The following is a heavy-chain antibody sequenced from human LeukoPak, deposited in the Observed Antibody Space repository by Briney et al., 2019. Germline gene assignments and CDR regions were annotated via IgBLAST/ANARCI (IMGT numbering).Heavy chain of an antibody. CDR3: ARVTIKPSLYYYGMDV. J-gene: IGHJ6*02. D-gene: IGHD5-12*01. Sequence: GGSLRLSCAASGFTFSNGWMNWVRQAPGKGLEWVSYISSSGSTIYYADSVKGRFTISRDNAKNSLYLQMNSLRAEDTAVYYCARVTIKPSLYYYGMDVWGQGTTVTVSS. CDR1: GFTFSNGW. V-gene: IGHV3-11*01. CDR2: ISSSGSTI.